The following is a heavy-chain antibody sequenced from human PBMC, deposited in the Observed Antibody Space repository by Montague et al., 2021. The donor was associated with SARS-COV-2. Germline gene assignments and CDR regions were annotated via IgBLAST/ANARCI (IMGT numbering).Heavy chain of an antibody. Sequence: SETLSLTCSVSGGSFSSGDSYWGWLRQAPGKELEWIGDLHYAGSAYYNPSLRSRVTISADTSKNQFSLKLNSVTAAATAVYYCVATYNGYWYYFDYWGQGTLVTVSS. D-gene: IGHD1-14*01. CDR2: LHYAGSA. CDR1: GGSFSSGDSY. CDR3: VATYNGYWYYFDY. V-gene: IGHV4-39*01. J-gene: IGHJ4*02.